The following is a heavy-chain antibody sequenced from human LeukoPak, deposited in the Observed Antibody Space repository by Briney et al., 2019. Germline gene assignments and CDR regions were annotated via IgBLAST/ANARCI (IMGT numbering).Heavy chain of an antibody. CDR2: ILDNGVNT. CDR1: GFTFSNYA. D-gene: IGHD2-21*02. J-gene: IGHJ4*02. V-gene: IGHV3-23*01. Sequence: GGSLRLSCAASGFTFSNYAMNWVRQAPGKGLEWVSTILDNGVNTYYADSVKSRFTVSRDNSKNTLYLQMNSLRAEDTAVYFCAPTGGDLFDYWGQGTLVTVSS. CDR3: APTGGDLFDY.